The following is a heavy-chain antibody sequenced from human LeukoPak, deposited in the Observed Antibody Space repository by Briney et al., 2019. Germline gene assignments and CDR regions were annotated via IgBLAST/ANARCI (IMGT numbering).Heavy chain of an antibody. D-gene: IGHD1-26*01. J-gene: IGHJ4*02. V-gene: IGHV1-24*01. CDR3: ATVLELPLWVYFDY. CDR1: GYTLTELS. Sequence: AASVKVSCTVSGYTLTELSMHWVRQAPGKGLEWMGGFDPEDGETIYAQKFQGRVTMTEDTSTDTAYMELSSLRSEDTAVYYCATVLELPLWVYFDYWGQGTLVTVSS. CDR2: FDPEDGET.